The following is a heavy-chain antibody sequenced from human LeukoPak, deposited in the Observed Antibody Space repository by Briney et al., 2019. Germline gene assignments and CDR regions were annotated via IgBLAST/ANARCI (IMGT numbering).Heavy chain of an antibody. J-gene: IGHJ4*02. CDR1: GFTFSSYS. Sequence: PGGSLRLSCAASGFTFSSYSMKWVRQAPGKGLEWVSSITTSSSYIYYADSVKGRFTISRDNAKNSLYLQMNSLRAEDTAVYYCARDPYYGSGTSRFDFFDYWGQGTLVTVSS. CDR3: ARDPYYGSGTSRFDFFDY. CDR2: ITTSSSYI. D-gene: IGHD3-10*01. V-gene: IGHV3-21*01.